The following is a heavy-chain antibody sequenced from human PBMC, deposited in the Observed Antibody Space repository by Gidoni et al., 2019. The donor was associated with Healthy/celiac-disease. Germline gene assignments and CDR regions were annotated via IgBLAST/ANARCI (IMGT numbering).Heavy chain of an antibody. CDR3: ARDLEGATPTGGYFDY. CDR1: GYPISSGYY. CDR2: IYHGGST. J-gene: IGHJ4*02. D-gene: IGHD1-26*01. V-gene: IGHV4-38-2*02. Sequence: VHLPESAPGLAKPSETLPPTRTVSGYPISSGYYWGWIRQPPVKGLEGIGSIYHGGSTYYNPSHKSRITISVITSKDQFSLKLSSVTAADTAVYYCARDLEGATPTGGYFDYWGQGTLVTVSS.